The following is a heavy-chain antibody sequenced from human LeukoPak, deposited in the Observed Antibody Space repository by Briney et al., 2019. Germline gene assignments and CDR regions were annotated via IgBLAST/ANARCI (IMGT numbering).Heavy chain of an antibody. CDR3: AREGYRGTYYFDY. CDR2: INPSGGRT. Sequence: ASVKVSCKASGYTFISYYMHWVRQVPGQGLEWMGTINPSGGRTDYAQKFQGRVTMTSDTSTSIVYLDLSSLRSEDTAVYYCAREGYRGTYYFDYWGQGTVVTVSS. V-gene: IGHV1-46*01. D-gene: IGHD3-10*01. J-gene: IGHJ4*02. CDR1: GYTFISYY.